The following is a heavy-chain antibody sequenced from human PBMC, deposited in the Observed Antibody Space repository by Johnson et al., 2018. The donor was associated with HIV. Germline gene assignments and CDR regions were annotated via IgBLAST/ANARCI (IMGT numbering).Heavy chain of an antibody. D-gene: IGHD1-26*01. CDR3: TTSGGEWERPGAFDI. V-gene: IGHV3-15*01. Sequence: VQLVESGGGVVQPGRSLRLTCAASGFTFSNAWMNWVRQAPGKGLEWVGRIKSKTDGGTTDYAAPVKGRFTISRDDSKNTLYLQMNSLKTEDTAVYYCTTSGGEWERPGAFDIWGQGTMVTVSS. J-gene: IGHJ3*02. CDR1: GFTFSNAW. CDR2: IKSKTDGGTT.